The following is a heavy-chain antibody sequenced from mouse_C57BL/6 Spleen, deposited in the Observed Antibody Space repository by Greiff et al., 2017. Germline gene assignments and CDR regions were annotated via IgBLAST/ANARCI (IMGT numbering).Heavy chain of an antibody. V-gene: IGHV5-17*01. D-gene: IGHD3-2*02. CDR1: GFTFSDYG. J-gene: IGHJ4*01. Sequence: EVKLMESGGGLVQPGGSLKLSCAASGFTFSDYGMHWVRQAPEKGLEWVAYISSGSSTIYYADTVKGRFTISRDNAKNTLFLQMTSLRSEDTAMYYCARRGSSGSYYYAMDYWGQGTSVTVSS. CDR2: ISSGSSTI. CDR3: ARRGSSGSYYYAMDY.